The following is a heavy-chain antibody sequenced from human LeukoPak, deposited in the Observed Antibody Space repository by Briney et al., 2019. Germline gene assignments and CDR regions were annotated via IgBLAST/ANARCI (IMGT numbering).Heavy chain of an antibody. D-gene: IGHD3-16*01. Sequence: SQTLSLTCTVSGGSISSGGYYWSWIRQHPGKGLEWIGYIYYSGSTYYNPSLKSRVTISVDTSKNQFSLKLSSVTAADTAVYYCARARLTFGGARGEFHNWFDPWRQGTLVTVSS. CDR3: ARARLTFGGARGEFHNWFDP. CDR1: GGSISSGGYY. CDR2: IYYSGST. J-gene: IGHJ5*02. V-gene: IGHV4-31*03.